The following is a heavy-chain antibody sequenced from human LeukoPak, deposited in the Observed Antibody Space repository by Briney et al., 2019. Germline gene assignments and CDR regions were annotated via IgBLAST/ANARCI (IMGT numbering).Heavy chain of an antibody. D-gene: IGHD5-12*01. CDR1: GGSISSGSYY. V-gene: IGHV4-61*02. CDR3: AREFRGVLDY. J-gene: IGHJ4*02. Sequence: SETLSLTCTVSGGSISSGSYYWSWIRQPAGKGLEWIGRIYTSGSTNYNPSLKSRVTISVDTSKNQFSLKLSSVTAADTAVYYCAREFRGVLDYWGQGTLVTVSS. CDR2: IYTSGST.